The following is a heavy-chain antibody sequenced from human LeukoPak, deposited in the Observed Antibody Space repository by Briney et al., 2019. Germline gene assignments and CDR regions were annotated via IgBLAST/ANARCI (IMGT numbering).Heavy chain of an antibody. CDR2: ITPNNGGT. Sequence: ASVKVSCKASGYTFTDYYMHWVRQAPGQGFEWMGRITPNNGGTNYAQKFQGRVTMTRDTSISTAYMELSRLRSDDTAVYYCASYPRYSSSPPFDYWGQGTLVTVSS. V-gene: IGHV1-2*06. J-gene: IGHJ4*02. D-gene: IGHD6-6*01. CDR1: GYTFTDYY. CDR3: ASYPRYSSSPPFDY.